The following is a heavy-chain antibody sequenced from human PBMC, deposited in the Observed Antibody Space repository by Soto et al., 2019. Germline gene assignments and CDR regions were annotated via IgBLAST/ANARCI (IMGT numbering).Heavy chain of an antibody. CDR2: MNPNSGNT. J-gene: IGHJ6*02. Sequence: ASVKVSCKASGYTFTSYDINWVREATGQGLEWMGWMNPNSGNTGYAQKFQGRVTMTRNTSISTAYMELSSLRSEDTAVYYCASNHLGYCSGGSCYSGGMDVWGQGTTVTVSS. CDR1: GYTFTSYD. D-gene: IGHD2-15*01. CDR3: ASNHLGYCSGGSCYSGGMDV. V-gene: IGHV1-8*01.